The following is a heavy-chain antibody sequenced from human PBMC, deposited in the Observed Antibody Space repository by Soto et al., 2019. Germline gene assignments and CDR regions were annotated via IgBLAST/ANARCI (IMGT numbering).Heavy chain of an antibody. Sequence: QVQLVESGGGVVQPGRSLRLSCAASGFTFSSYNMHWVRRAPGKGLEWVTVISYDDGSKKDYADSVKGRFTISRDNSKNTLYLQMNSLRVEDTAVYYCVSTTAVAGTPEFDYWAQGTLVTVSS. CDR1: GFTFSSYN. D-gene: IGHD6-19*01. CDR3: VSTTAVAGTPEFDY. CDR2: ISYDDGSKK. J-gene: IGHJ4*02. V-gene: IGHV3-30-3*01.